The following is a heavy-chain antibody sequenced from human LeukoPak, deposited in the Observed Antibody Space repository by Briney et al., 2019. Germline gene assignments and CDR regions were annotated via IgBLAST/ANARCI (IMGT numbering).Heavy chain of an antibody. CDR1: GDSISYFY. CDR2: VSSSGST. Sequence: SETLSLTCSVSGDSISYFYWSWIRQAAGKGLEWIGRVSSSGSTDYNASLKSRVTMSVDTSKNQLSLKVISVTAADTAVYYCATYYYGSGSWVDYWGQGTLVTVSS. CDR3: ATYYYGSGSWVDY. J-gene: IGHJ4*02. V-gene: IGHV4-4*07. D-gene: IGHD3-10*01.